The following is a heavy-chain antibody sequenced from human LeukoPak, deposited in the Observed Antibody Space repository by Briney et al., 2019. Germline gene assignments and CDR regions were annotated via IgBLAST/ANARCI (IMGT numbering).Heavy chain of an antibody. Sequence: ASVKVSCKASGYTFTSYGISWVRQAPGQGLEWMGWISAYNGNTNHAQNLQGRVTMTTDTSTSAAYMELRSLRSDDTAVYYCARSSRRYYDSSGYLDPGEFDPWGQGTLVTVSS. CDR1: GYTFTSYG. CDR2: ISAYNGNT. CDR3: ARSSRRYYDSSGYLDPGEFDP. D-gene: IGHD3-22*01. V-gene: IGHV1-18*01. J-gene: IGHJ5*02.